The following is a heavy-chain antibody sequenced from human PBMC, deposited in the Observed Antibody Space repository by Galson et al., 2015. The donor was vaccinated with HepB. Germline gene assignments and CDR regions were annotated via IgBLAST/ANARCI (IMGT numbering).Heavy chain of an antibody. CDR1: GFTFNRSS. CDR2: ISATSRYI. V-gene: IGHV3-21*06. CDR3: ARDLQLNYDYYGMDV. Sequence: SLRLSCATSGFTFNRSSMNWVRQSPGKGLEWVASISATSRYIYYADSMRGRFTISRDNAKNSVYLQMNNVRAEDTAVYYCARDLQLNYDYYGMDVWGQGTTVIVSS. D-gene: IGHD1-1*01. J-gene: IGHJ6*02.